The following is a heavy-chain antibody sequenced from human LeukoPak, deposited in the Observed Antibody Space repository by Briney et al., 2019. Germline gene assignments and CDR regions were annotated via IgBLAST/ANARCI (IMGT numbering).Heavy chain of an antibody. V-gene: IGHV1-69*13. CDR2: IIPIFGTA. Sequence: SVKVSCTASGGTFSSYAISWVRQAPGQGLEWMGGIIPIFGTANYAQKFQGRVTITADESTSTAYMELSSLRSEDTAVYYCAREDGSSWYRSYYGMDVWGQGTTVTVSS. D-gene: IGHD6-13*01. CDR3: AREDGSSWYRSYYGMDV. CDR1: GGTFSSYA. J-gene: IGHJ6*02.